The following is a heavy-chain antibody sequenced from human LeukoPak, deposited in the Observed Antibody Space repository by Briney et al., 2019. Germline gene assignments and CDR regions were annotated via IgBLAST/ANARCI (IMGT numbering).Heavy chain of an antibody. Sequence: ASVKVSCKASGYTFTGYYMHWVRQAPGQGLEWMGWINPNSGGTNYAQKFQGRVTMTRDTSISTAYMELSRLRSDDTAVYYCARGITMVRALYYFDYWGQGTLVTVSS. D-gene: IGHD3-10*01. CDR3: ARGITMVRALYYFDY. V-gene: IGHV1-2*02. CDR2: INPNSGGT. J-gene: IGHJ4*02. CDR1: GYTFTGYY.